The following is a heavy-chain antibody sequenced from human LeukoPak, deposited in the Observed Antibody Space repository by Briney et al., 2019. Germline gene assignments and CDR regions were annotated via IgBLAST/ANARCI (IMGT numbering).Heavy chain of an antibody. CDR1: GFTFNTYG. CDR2: ISGSGGST. Sequence: GGSLRLSCAASGFTFNTYGMSWVRQAPGKGLEWVSAISGSGGSTYYAGSVKGRFTISRDNSKNTLYLQMNSLRAEDTAVYYCAKSGSGYGSGSSHFDYWGQGTLVTVSS. CDR3: AKSGSGYGSGSSHFDY. V-gene: IGHV3-23*01. J-gene: IGHJ4*02. D-gene: IGHD3-10*01.